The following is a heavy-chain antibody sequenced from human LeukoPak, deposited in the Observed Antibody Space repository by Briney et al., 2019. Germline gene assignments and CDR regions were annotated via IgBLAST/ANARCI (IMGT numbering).Heavy chain of an antibody. Sequence: GGSLRLSCAASGFTFSTYAMSWVRQAPGKGLEWVSAISGSGGTTYYADSVKGRFTISRDNSKNTLYLQMDSLKDEDTAVYYCATIPTGGLVRAGVIDVWGQGTTVTVSS. D-gene: IGHD2-21*01. CDR1: GFTFSTYA. CDR3: ATIPTGGLVRAGVIDV. CDR2: ISGSGGTT. V-gene: IGHV3-23*01. J-gene: IGHJ6*02.